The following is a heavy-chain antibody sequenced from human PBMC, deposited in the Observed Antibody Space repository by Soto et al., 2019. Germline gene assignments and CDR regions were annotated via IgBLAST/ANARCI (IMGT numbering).Heavy chain of an antibody. Sequence: QVQLVQSGAEVKKPGASVKVSCKASGYTFTSYAMHWVRQAPGQRLEWMGWINAGNGNTKYSQKFQGRVTITRDTSASTAYMELSSLRSEDTDVYYCARDPQEGILPEYWGQGTLVTVSS. V-gene: IGHV1-3*01. CDR3: ARDPQEGILPEY. CDR2: INAGNGNT. J-gene: IGHJ4*02. CDR1: GYTFTSYA. D-gene: IGHD6-13*01.